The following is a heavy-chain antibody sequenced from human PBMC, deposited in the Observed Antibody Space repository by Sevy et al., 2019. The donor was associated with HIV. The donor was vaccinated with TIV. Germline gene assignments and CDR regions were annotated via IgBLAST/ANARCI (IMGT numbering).Heavy chain of an antibody. CDR1: GGSVSSGSYY. CDR2: IYYSGST. V-gene: IGHV4-61*01. Sequence: SETLSLTCTVSGGSVSSGSYYWSWIRQPPGKGLEWIGYIYYSGSTNYNPSLKSRVTISVDTSKNQFSLKLSSVTAADTAVYYCARGLSSGRPLNWFDPWGQGTLVTVSS. J-gene: IGHJ5*02. CDR3: ARGLSSGRPLNWFDP. D-gene: IGHD6-19*01.